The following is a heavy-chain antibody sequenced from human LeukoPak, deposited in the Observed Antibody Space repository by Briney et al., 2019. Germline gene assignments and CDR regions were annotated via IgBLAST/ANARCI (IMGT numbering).Heavy chain of an antibody. CDR3: ARMYYYGSGSYITPYNWFDP. CDR2: IYTSGST. CDR1: GGSISSYY. V-gene: IGHV4-4*07. Sequence: SETLSLTCTVSGGSISSYYWSWLRQPAGKGLEWIGRIYTSGSTNYNPSLTSRVTMSVDTSKNQFSLKLSSVTAADTAVYYCARMYYYGSGSYITPYNWFDPWGQGTLVTVSS. J-gene: IGHJ5*02. D-gene: IGHD3-10*01.